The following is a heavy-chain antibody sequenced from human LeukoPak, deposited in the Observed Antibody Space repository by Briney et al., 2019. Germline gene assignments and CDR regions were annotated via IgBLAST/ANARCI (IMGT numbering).Heavy chain of an antibody. Sequence: PSETLSLTGTVSGGSISSSSYYWGWIRQPPGKGLEWIGSIYYSGSTYYNPSLKSRVTISVDTSKNQFSLRLSSVTAADTAVYYCARRVPYWYLDLWGRGTLVTVSS. CDR3: ARRVPYWYLDL. CDR2: IYYSGST. J-gene: IGHJ2*01. CDR1: GGSISSSSYY. V-gene: IGHV4-39*01.